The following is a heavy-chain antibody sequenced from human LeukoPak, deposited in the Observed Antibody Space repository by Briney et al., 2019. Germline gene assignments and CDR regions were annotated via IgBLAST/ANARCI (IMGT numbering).Heavy chain of an antibody. CDR3: AKDGPGGWGYFDY. Sequence: PGGSLRLSCAASGFTFRSYAMNWVRQAPGKGLEWVSAISGSGSSTYYADSVKGRFTTSRDNSKNTLYLQMNSLRAEDTAVYYCAKDGPGGWGYFDYWGQGTLVTVSS. V-gene: IGHV3-23*01. CDR1: GFTFRSYA. D-gene: IGHD6-19*01. J-gene: IGHJ4*02. CDR2: ISGSGSST.